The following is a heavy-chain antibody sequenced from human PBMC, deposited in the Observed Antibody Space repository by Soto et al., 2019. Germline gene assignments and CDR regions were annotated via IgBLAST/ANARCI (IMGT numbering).Heavy chain of an antibody. D-gene: IGHD5-18*01. J-gene: IGHJ4*02. CDR2: ISYDGSNK. Sequence: GGSLRLSCAASGFTFSSYAMHWVRQAPGKGLEWVAVISYDGSNKYYADSVKGRFTISRDNSKNTLYLQMNSLRAEDTAVYYCARDNKLWFSFDYWGQGTLVTVSS. CDR1: GFTFSSYA. CDR3: ARDNKLWFSFDY. V-gene: IGHV3-30-3*01.